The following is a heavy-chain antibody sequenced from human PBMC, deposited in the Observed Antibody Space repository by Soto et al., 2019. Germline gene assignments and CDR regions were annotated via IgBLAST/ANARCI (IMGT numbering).Heavy chain of an antibody. Sequence: VQLVESGGGLVQPGGSLRLSCAASGFTFSSYGMHWVRQAPGKGLEWVAVISYDGSNKYYADSVKGRFTISRDNSKNTLYLQMNSLRAEDTAVYYCAGGSPPVSYYYGMDVWGQGTTVTVSS. V-gene: IGHV3-30*03. CDR3: AGGSPPVSYYYGMDV. CDR1: GFTFSSYG. J-gene: IGHJ6*02. D-gene: IGHD2-15*01. CDR2: ISYDGSNK.